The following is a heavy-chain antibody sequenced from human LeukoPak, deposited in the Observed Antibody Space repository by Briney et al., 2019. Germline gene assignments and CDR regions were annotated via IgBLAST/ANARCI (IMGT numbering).Heavy chain of an antibody. D-gene: IGHD3-10*01. CDR2: IYPGDSDT. V-gene: IGHV5-51*01. Sequence: LGESLKISCKGSGYSFTIYWIGWVRQMPGKGLEWMGIIYPGDSDTRYSPSFQGQVTISADKSISTAYLQWSSLKASDTAMYYCAMITMVRGVTWFDPWGQGTLVTVSS. J-gene: IGHJ5*02. CDR1: GYSFTIYW. CDR3: AMITMVRGVTWFDP.